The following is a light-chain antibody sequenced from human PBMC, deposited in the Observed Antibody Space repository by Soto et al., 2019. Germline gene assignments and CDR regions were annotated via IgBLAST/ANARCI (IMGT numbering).Light chain of an antibody. CDR3: QTWDSSSGWV. CDR1: KLGDKY. CDR2: EDA. Sequence: SYELTQPPSVSVSPGQTATISCSGDKLGDKYACWYQQKPGQSPALVIYEDAKRPSGIPERFSGSNSGSTATLTISGTQTMDEADYYCQTWDSSSGWVFGTGTKVTVL. J-gene: IGLJ1*01. V-gene: IGLV3-1*01.